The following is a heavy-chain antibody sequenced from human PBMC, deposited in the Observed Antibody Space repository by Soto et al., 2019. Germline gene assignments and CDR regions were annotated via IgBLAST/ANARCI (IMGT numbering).Heavy chain of an antibody. D-gene: IGHD2-21*01. Sequence: GGSLRLSCAASGFTFSSYSMHWVRQVPGKGLEWVSRIKSDGRSTGYADSVKGRFTISRDDAKNTVYLQMNSLRAEDTAVYYCARHIRDYWGRGTLVTVSS. CDR3: ARHIRDY. J-gene: IGHJ4*02. V-gene: IGHV3-74*01. CDR1: GFTFSSYS. CDR2: IKSDGRST.